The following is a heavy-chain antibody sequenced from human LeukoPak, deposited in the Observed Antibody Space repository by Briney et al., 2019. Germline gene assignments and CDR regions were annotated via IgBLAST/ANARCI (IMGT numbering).Heavy chain of an antibody. D-gene: IGHD3-10*01. CDR2: ISAYNGNT. CDR3: ARVVYGSGLNAFDI. CDR1: GYTFTSYG. Sequence: ASVKVSCKASGYTFTSYGISWVRQAPGQGLEWMGWISAYNGNTNYAQKFQGRVTMTRNTSITTAYMELSSLRSEDTAVYYCARVVYGSGLNAFDIWGQGTMVTVSS. V-gene: IGHV1-18*01. J-gene: IGHJ3*02.